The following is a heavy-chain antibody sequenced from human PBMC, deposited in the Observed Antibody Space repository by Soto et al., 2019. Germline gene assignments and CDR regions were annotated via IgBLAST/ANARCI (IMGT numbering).Heavy chain of an antibody. V-gene: IGHV3-15*01. J-gene: IGHJ4*02. CDR1: GFTFSNAW. CDR2: IKSKTDGETT. CDR3: ARDVAMPTGLGLGY. Sequence: EVQLVESGGGLIKPGGSLRLSCAASGFTFSNAWMVWVRQAPGKGLEWIGLIKSKTDGETTAYAAPVKGRFTISRDDSENTVYLQMTSLRPDDTAVFYCARDVAMPTGLGLGYWGQGTLVTVSS. D-gene: IGHD6-19*01.